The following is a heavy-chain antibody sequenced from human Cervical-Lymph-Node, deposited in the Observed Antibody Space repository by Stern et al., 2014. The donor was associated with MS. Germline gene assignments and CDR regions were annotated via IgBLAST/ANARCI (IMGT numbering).Heavy chain of an antibody. CDR2: ISPSSGGT. D-gene: IGHD6-19*01. Sequence: DQLVESGAEVKKPGASVKVSCKASGYTFTGYYMHWVRQAPGQGLEWMGRISPSSGGTNYAQKFQGRVTMTRDTSISTAYMEVSRLRSDDTAVYYCAREAAMAVAGTGVDYWGQGTLVTVSS. J-gene: IGHJ4*02. CDR1: GYTFTGYY. CDR3: AREAAMAVAGTGVDY. V-gene: IGHV1-2*06.